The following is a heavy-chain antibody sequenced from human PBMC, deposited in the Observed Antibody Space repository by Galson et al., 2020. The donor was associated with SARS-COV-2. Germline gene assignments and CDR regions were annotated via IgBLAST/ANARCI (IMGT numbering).Heavy chain of an antibody. CDR3: ARTDGDSTYYFSYPMDV. CDR2: ISAYNAVT. J-gene: IGHJ6*02. Sequence: GESLKISCKASGYTFTNFGFNWVRQAPGQGLEWVGWISAYNAVTAYAQTVQGRVTMTTETSTSTAYMELRSLRSDDTAVYFCARTDGDSTYYFSYPMDVWGQGTTVTVSS. V-gene: IGHV1-18*01. D-gene: IGHD2-21*01. CDR1: GYTFTNFG.